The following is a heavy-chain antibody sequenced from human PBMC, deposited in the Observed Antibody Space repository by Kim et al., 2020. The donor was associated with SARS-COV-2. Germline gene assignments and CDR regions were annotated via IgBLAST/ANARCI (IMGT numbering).Heavy chain of an antibody. CDR3: AKDRTLYYDFWSGYDRPRDGMDV. CDR2: ISGSGGST. J-gene: IGHJ6*02. V-gene: IGHV3-23*01. Sequence: GGSLRLSCAASGLTFRSYAMSGVRQAPVRELEWVSAISGSGGSTYYADSVQGRFTISRDNSKNTLYLQMNSLRAEDTAVYYCAKDRTLYYDFWSGYDRPRDGMDVWGQGTTVTVSS. CDR1: GLTFRSYA. D-gene: IGHD3-3*01.